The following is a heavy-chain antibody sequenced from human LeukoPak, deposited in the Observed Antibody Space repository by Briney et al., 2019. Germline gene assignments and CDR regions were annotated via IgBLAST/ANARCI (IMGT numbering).Heavy chain of an antibody. D-gene: IGHD3-10*01. J-gene: IGHJ4*02. CDR2: INHSGST. Sequence: PSETLSLTCTVSGGSFSGYYWSWIRQPPGKGLEWIGEINHSGSTNYNPSLKSRVTISVDTSKNQFSLKLSSVTAADTAVYYRARGSKAAYYYAYWGQGTLVTVSS. CDR3: ARGSKAAYYYAY. CDR1: GGSFSGYY. V-gene: IGHV4-34*01.